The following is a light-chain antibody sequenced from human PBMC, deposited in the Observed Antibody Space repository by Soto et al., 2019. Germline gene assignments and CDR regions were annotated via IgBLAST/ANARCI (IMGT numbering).Light chain of an antibody. CDR2: DAS. CDR1: QSISSY. Sequence: IQMAQSPSTLSASVGDRVTMTSRASQSISSYLNWYQQRPGKAPKLLIYDASNLETGVPSRFSGSGSGTDFTFTISSLQPQDIATYYCQQYDNLPITFGQGTRLEIK. V-gene: IGKV1-33*01. CDR3: QQYDNLPIT. J-gene: IGKJ5*01.